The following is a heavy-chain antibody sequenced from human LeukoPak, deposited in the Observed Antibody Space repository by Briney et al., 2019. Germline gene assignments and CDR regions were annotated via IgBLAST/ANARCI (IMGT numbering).Heavy chain of an antibody. D-gene: IGHD3-10*01. CDR2: IYTSGST. Sequence: PSETLSLTCTVSGGSISSYYWSWIRQPAGKGLEWIGRIYTSGSTNYNPSLKIRVTISVDTSKNQFSLNLNSVTAADTAVYYCARGAYGSGSRYFDYWGQGTLVTVSP. CDR1: GGSISSYY. J-gene: IGHJ4*02. CDR3: ARGAYGSGSRYFDY. V-gene: IGHV4-4*07.